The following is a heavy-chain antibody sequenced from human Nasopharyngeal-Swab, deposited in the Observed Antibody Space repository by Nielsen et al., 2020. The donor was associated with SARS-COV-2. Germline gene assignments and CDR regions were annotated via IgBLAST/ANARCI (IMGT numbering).Heavy chain of an antibody. J-gene: IGHJ4*02. CDR2: IRSKANSYAT. V-gene: IGHV3-73*01. CDR1: GFTFSGSA. Sequence: ETLSLTCAASGFTFSGSAMHWVRQASGKGLEWVGRIRSKANSYATAYAASVKGRFTTSRDDSKSTAYLQMNSLKTEDTAVYYCTGTMVQGVWGQGTLVTVSS. D-gene: IGHD3-10*01. CDR3: TGTMVQGV.